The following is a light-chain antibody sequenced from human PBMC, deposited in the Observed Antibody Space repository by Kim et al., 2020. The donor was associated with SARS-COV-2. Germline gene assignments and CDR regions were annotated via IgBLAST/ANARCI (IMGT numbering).Light chain of an antibody. J-gene: IGLJ2*01. CDR1: SGSIASNY. CDR3: LSYDNSNWV. Sequence: GKTATLSCTRSSGSIASNYVQWYQQHPGSAPTTIIYEDSRRPSGVPDRFSGSVDSSSNAASLTISGLRTEDEADYYCLSYDNSNWVFGGGTKVTVL. CDR2: EDS. V-gene: IGLV6-57*03.